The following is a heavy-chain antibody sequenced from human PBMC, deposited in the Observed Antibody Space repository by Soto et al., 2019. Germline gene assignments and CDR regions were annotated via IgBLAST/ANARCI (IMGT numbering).Heavy chain of an antibody. CDR3: ASFKGRIAAAGTRT. Sequence: PGGSLRLSCAASGFTFSSYSMNWVRQAPGKGLEWVSSISSSSSYIYYADSVKGRFTISRDNAKNSLYLQMNSLRAEDTAVYYCASFKGRIAAAGTRTWGQGTLVTVSS. V-gene: IGHV3-21*01. CDR1: GFTFSSYS. CDR2: ISSSSSYI. J-gene: IGHJ5*02. D-gene: IGHD6-13*01.